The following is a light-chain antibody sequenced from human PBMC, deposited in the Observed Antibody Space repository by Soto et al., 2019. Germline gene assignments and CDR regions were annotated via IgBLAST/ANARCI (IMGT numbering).Light chain of an antibody. CDR3: AAWDDSLNGVV. J-gene: IGLJ2*01. V-gene: IGLV1-44*01. CDR2: SNN. CDR1: SSNIRSNT. Sequence: QSVLTQPPSASGTPGQRVTISCSGSSSNIRSNTVNWYQQLPGTAPKLLIYSNNQRPSGVPDRFSGSKSGTSASLAIRGLQSGDEANYYCAAWDDSLNGVVFGGGTKLTVL.